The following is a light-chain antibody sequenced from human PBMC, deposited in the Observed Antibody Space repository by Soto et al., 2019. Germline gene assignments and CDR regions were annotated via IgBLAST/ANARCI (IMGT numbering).Light chain of an antibody. Sequence: QLELTQSPSASASLGASVKLTCTLSSGHSSDAIAWHQQQPEKGPRFLMNLNSDGSHTKGDGIPDRFSGSSSGAERYLTISSLQSEDEADYYCQTWGTGIVIFGGGTKLTVL. CDR3: QTWGTGIVI. J-gene: IGLJ2*01. V-gene: IGLV4-69*01. CDR1: SGHSSDA. CDR2: LNSDGSH.